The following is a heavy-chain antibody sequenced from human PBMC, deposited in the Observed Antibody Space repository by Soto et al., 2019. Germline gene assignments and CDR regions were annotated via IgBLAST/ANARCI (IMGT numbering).Heavy chain of an antibody. CDR1: GGSFSGYY. Sequence: SQTLSLTCAVYGGSFSGYYRSWIRQPPGKGLEWIGEINHSGSTNYNPSLKSRVTISVDTSKNQFSLKLSSVTAADTAVYYCARVGDFWSGYYFGDWFDPWGQGTLVTVSS. CDR3: ARVGDFWSGYYFGDWFDP. V-gene: IGHV4-34*01. J-gene: IGHJ5*02. CDR2: INHSGST. D-gene: IGHD3-3*01.